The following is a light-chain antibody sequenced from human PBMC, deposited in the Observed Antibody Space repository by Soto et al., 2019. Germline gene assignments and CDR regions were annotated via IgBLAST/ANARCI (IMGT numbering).Light chain of an antibody. V-gene: IGKV3D-15*01. Sequence: EIGMTQSPATLSVSRWERTTLSCRASQSVRSNLAWYQQKPGQAPRLLIYGASTRVTGIPPRFSGSGSGTEFTLTISSLQSEDFAVYYCQQYNNWPTITFGQGTRLEIK. CDR1: QSVRSN. CDR3: QQYNNWPTIT. J-gene: IGKJ5*01. CDR2: GAS.